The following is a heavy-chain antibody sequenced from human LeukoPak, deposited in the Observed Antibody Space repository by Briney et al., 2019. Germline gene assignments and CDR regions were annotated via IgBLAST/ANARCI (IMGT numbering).Heavy chain of an antibody. V-gene: IGHV1-24*01. Sequence: GASVKVSCKVSGKTLSDLSIHWLRQPPGKELEWLGGSDPEDGERIYAQMFQGRVTMTEDTSIDTAYMELSSLRSEDTAVYYCVTGFTTMAVDYFDYWGQGTLVTVSS. D-gene: IGHD5-18*01. J-gene: IGHJ4*02. CDR2: SDPEDGER. CDR3: VTGFTTMAVDYFDY. CDR1: GKTLSDLS.